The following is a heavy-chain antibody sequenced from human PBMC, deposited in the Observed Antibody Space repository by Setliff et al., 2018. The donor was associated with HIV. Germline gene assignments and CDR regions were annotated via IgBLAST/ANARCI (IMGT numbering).Heavy chain of an antibody. J-gene: IGHJ6*02. D-gene: IGHD3-3*01. CDR2: IDWDDDK. CDR1: GFSLSTTGMS. Sequence: GPPLVNPTQTLTLTCSFSGFSLSTTGMSLSWIRQPPGKALELLARIDWDDDKYYSTSLKTRLTISKDTSKNQVVLTMTNMDPVDTATYYCARIRRRITIFGVVTDYGMDVWGQGTTVTVSS. V-gene: IGHV2-70*11. CDR3: ARIRRRITIFGVVTDYGMDV.